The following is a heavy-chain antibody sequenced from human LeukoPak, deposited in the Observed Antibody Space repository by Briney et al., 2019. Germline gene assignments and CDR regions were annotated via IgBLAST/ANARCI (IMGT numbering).Heavy chain of an antibody. CDR2: IIPILGIA. CDR1: GGTFSSYT. V-gene: IGHV1-69*02. D-gene: IGHD4-17*01. CDR3: ARVKRDYGDYEVDY. J-gene: IGHJ4*02. Sequence: EASVKVSCKASGGTFSSYTISWVRQAPGQGLEWMGRIIPILGIANYAQKFQGRVTITADKSTSTAYMELSSLRSEDTVVYYCARVKRDYGDYEVDYWGQGTLVTVSS.